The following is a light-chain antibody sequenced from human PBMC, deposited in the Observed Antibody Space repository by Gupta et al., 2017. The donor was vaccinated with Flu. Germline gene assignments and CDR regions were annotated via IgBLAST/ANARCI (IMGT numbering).Light chain of an antibody. CDR2: EVS. V-gene: IGLV2-14*01. CDR3: SSYTSSNSLE. Sequence: TSSDVGGYNYVSWYQHHPGKAPKLMIYEVSNRPSGVSNRFSGSKSGNTASLTISGLQAEDEADYYCSSYTSSNSLEFGGGTKLTV. J-gene: IGLJ3*02. CDR1: SSDVGGYNY.